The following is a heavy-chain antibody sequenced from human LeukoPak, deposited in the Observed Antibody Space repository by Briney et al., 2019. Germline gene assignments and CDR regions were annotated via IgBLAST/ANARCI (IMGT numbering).Heavy chain of an antibody. V-gene: IGHV4-34*01. CDR2: INHSGST. CDR1: GGSFSGYY. Sequence: SETLSLTCAVYGGSFSGYYWSWIRQPPGKGLEWIGEINHSGSTNYSPSLKSRVTISVDTSKNQFSLKLSSVTAADTAVYYCARVVGIVVVPAAITNDALDIWGQGTMVTVSS. CDR3: ARVVGIVVVPAAITNDALDI. J-gene: IGHJ3*02. D-gene: IGHD2-2*02.